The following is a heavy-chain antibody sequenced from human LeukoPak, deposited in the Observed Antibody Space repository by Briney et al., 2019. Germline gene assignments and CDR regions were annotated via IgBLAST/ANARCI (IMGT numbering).Heavy chain of an antibody. J-gene: IGHJ3*02. CDR3: AKDLAGITIFGVGPNDAFDI. V-gene: IGHV3-30*04. D-gene: IGHD3-3*01. CDR2: ISYDGSNK. CDR1: GFTFSSYA. Sequence: GGSLRLSCAASGFTFSSYAMHWVRQAPGKGLEWVAVISYDGSNKYYADSVKGRFTISRDNSKNTLYLQMNSLRAEDTAVYYCAKDLAGITIFGVGPNDAFDIWGQGTMVTVSS.